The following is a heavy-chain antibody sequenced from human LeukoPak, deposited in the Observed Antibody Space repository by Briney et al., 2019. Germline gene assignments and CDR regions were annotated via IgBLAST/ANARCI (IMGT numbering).Heavy chain of an antibody. CDR3: ARVDVWGSSTSDYFDY. Sequence: SETLSLTCTVSGGSISSYYWSWIRQPAGKGLEWIGRIYTSGSTNYNPSLKGRVTMSVDTSKNQFSLKLSSVTAADTAVYYCARVDVWGSSTSDYFDYWGQGTLVTVSS. D-gene: IGHD3-16*01. J-gene: IGHJ4*02. V-gene: IGHV4-4*07. CDR1: GGSISSYY. CDR2: IYTSGST.